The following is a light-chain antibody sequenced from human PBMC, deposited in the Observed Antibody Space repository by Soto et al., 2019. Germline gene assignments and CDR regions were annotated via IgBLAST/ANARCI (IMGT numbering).Light chain of an antibody. CDR1: QTISSW. V-gene: IGKV1-5*03. Sequence: DIQMTQSPSPLSGSVGDRVTITCRASQTISSWLAWYQQKPGKAPKLLIYKASTLKSGVPSRFSGSGSGTECNLTISSLQPDDVATYYCQHYNSYSEALGQGTKVDIK. CDR2: KAS. CDR3: QHYNSYSEA. J-gene: IGKJ1*01.